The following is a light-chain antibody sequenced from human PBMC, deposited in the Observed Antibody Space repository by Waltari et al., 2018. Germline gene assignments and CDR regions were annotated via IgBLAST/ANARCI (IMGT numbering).Light chain of an antibody. V-gene: IGKV1-5*03. CDR3: QQYNSYSLT. CDR2: KAS. CDR1: QNINSR. Sequence: DIQMTQSPSTLSASVGDRVTITCRASQNINSRLAWYQQKPGKAPNLLSYKASSLESGVPSSFSGSGSGTECTLTISSLQPDDFATYYCQQYNSYSLTFGGGTKVEIK. J-gene: IGKJ4*01.